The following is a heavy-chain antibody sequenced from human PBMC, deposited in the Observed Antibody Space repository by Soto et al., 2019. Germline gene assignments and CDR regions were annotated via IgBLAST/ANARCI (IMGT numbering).Heavy chain of an antibody. D-gene: IGHD1-26*01. CDR1: GFSLSTSGVG. CDR2: IYWDDDK. V-gene: IGHV2-5*02. J-gene: IGHJ4*02. Sequence: QITLKESGPTLVKPTQTLTLTCTFSGFSLSTSGVGVGWIRQPPGKALEWLALIYWDDDKRYSPSLKSRLTTXKXTXXNQVVLTMTNMDPVDTATYYCARRRGSGSYWAFDYWGQGTLVTVSS. CDR3: ARRRGSGSYWAFDY.